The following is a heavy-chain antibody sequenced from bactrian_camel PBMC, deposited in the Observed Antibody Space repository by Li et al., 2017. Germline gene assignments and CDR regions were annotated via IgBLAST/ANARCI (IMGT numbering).Heavy chain of an antibody. J-gene: IGHJ4*01. CDR2: VSGPNT. CDR3: AADLGWCGSRPLQREFRN. CDR1: GNTVDNKC. Sequence: QVQLVESGGGSAQVGGSLILSCVASGNTVDNKCMAWFRRVPGNEREGLATVSGPNTLYADSVKGRFTISYVNGNNTLHLQMNSLNPEDTAVYYCAADLGWCGSRPLQREFRNWGQGTQVTVS. V-gene: IGHV3S53*01. D-gene: IGHD2*01.